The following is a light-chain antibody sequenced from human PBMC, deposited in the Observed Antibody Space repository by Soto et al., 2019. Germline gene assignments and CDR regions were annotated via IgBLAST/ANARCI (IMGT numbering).Light chain of an antibody. CDR3: AARDDRLNGRV. CDR2: YDD. CDR1: SSNIGDNA. J-gene: IGLJ2*01. Sequence: QSVLIQPPSVSGAPGQTVTISCSGSSSNIGDNAVTWYQQVPGKAPRLLIYYDDLLPSGVSDRFSGSKSGTSASLAISGLQPVDEADYYCAARDDRLNGRVFGGGTKLTVL. V-gene: IGLV1-36*01.